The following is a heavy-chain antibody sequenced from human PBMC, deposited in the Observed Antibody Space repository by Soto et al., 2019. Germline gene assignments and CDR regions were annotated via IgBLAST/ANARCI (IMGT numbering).Heavy chain of an antibody. Sequence: GVLRLSCAASGFSFSDFWMTWVRQAPGKGLEWVSAISGSGGSTYYVDSVKGRFTISRDNSKNTLYLQMNSLRAEDTAVYYCAKDQGVLPLYFDYWGQGTLVTVSS. CDR2: ISGSGGST. V-gene: IGHV3-23*01. CDR3: AKDQGVLPLYFDY. J-gene: IGHJ4*02. D-gene: IGHD3-3*01. CDR1: GFSFSDFW.